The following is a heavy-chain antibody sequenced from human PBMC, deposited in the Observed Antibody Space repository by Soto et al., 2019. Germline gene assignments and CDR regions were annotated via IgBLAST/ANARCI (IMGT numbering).Heavy chain of an antibody. D-gene: IGHD2-21*01. CDR2: ISYDGSNK. Sequence: GGSLRLSCAASGFTFSSYAMHWVRQAPGKGLEWVAVISYDGSNKYYADSVKGRFTISRDNSKNTLYLQMNSLRAEDTAVYYCDIPRRGINWYFDLWGRGTLVTVSS. J-gene: IGHJ2*01. CDR3: DIPRRGINWYFDL. V-gene: IGHV3-30*04. CDR1: GFTFSSYA.